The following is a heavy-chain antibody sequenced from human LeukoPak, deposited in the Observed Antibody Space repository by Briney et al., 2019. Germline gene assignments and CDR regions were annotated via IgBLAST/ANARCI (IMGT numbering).Heavy chain of an antibody. CDR2: IYYSGST. CDR1: GGSISSYY. CDR3: AGDSPFYYYYGMDV. J-gene: IGHJ6*02. Sequence: SETLSLTCTVSGGSISSYYWSWIRQPPGKGLEWIGYIYYSGSTNYNPSLKSRVTISVDTSKNQFSLKLSSVTAADTAVYYCAGDSPFYYYYGMDVWGQGTTVTVSS. V-gene: IGHV4-59*12.